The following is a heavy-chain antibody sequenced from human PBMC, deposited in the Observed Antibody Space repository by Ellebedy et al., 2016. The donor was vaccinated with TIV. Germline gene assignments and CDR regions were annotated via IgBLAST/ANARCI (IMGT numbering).Heavy chain of an antibody. Sequence: GESLKISCAASGFTFSDYYMSWIGQAPGKGLEWVSYISSGGSTMKYADSAKGRFTISRDNADNSLYLQMNSLRADDTAVYYCARDRTGVLDIWGQGTMVTVSS. CDR3: ARDRTGVLDI. D-gene: IGHD3-10*01. CDR2: ISSGGSTM. V-gene: IGHV3-11*04. J-gene: IGHJ3*02. CDR1: GFTFSDYY.